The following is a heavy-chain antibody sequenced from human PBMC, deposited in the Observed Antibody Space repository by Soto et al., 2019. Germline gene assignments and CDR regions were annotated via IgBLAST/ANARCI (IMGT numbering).Heavy chain of an antibody. J-gene: IGHJ3*02. CDR1: GFTFSSYS. CDR3: ARDPPNGLFATGGDI. Sequence: GGSLRLSCAASGFTFSSYSMNWVRQAPGKGLEWVSSISSSSSYIYYADSVKGRFTISRDNAKNSLYLQMNSLRAEDTAVYYCARDPPNGLFATGGDIWGQGTMVTVSS. V-gene: IGHV3-21*01. CDR2: ISSSSSYI. D-gene: IGHD2-8*02.